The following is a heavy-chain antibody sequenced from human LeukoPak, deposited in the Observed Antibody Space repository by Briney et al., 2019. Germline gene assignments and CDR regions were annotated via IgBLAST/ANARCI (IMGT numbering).Heavy chain of an antibody. J-gene: IGHJ4*02. CDR2: ISGSGGST. V-gene: IGHV3-23*01. CDR1: GFTFSSYA. CDR3: AKVEDIVVVPAAPTLDY. Sequence: PGGSLRLSCAASGFTFSSYALSWVRQAPGKGLGWVSAISGSGGSTYYADSVKGRFTISRDNSKNTLYLQMNSPRAEDTAVYYCAKVEDIVVVPAAPTLDYWGQGTMVTVSS. D-gene: IGHD2-2*01.